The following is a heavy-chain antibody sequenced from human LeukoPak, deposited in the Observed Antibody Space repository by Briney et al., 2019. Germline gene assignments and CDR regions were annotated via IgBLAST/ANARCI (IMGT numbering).Heavy chain of an antibody. J-gene: IGHJ4*02. CDR1: GFTFSSYW. V-gene: IGHV3-7*01. Sequence: GGSLRLSCAASGFTFSSYWMSWVRQAPGKGLEWVANIKQDGSEKSYVDSVKGRFTISRDNTKNSLYLQMNSLRAEDTAVYFCARNSYGSGSYYTGYFDYWGQGTLVTVSS. CDR3: ARNSYGSGSYYTGYFDY. D-gene: IGHD3-10*01. CDR2: IKQDGSEK.